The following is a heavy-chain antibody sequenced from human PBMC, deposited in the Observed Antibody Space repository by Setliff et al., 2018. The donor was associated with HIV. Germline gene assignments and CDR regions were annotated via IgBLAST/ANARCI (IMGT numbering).Heavy chain of an antibody. V-gene: IGHV4-61*01. CDR2: IYTSGST. CDR3: ARGGSYDTFDY. D-gene: IGHD3-22*01. CDR1: GDSVSSASYY. Sequence: PSETLSLTCTVSGDSVSSASYYWSWIRQPPGKGLEWIGRIYTSGSTNYNPSLKSRVTMSIDTSKKQFSLNLASVTAADTAVYYCARGGSYDTFDYWGQGTLVTVSS. J-gene: IGHJ4*02.